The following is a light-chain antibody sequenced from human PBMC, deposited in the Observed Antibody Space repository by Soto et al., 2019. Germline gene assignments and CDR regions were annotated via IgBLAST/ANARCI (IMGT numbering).Light chain of an antibody. CDR1: SSDVGGYNY. J-gene: IGLJ3*02. V-gene: IGLV2-8*01. CDR2: EVN. CDR3: GSYAGIKHLV. Sequence: QSALTQPPSASGSPGHSVTLSCTGTSSDVGGYNYVSWYQQHPGKAPKLIISEVNKRPSGVPDRFSGSKSSNTACLTVSGLQAEDDADYYCGSYAGIKHLVFGGRSKLTVL.